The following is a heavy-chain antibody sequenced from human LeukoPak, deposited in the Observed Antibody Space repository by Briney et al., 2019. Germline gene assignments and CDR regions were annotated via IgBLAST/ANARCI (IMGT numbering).Heavy chain of an antibody. J-gene: IGHJ4*02. CDR3: AKYGNSGWVVDN. V-gene: IGHV4-59*08. Sequence: SETLSLTCTVSGGSIGSDYWTWIRQPPGKGLEYIGYIYYTGGTNYNPSLKSRVTISVDTSKNQFSLKLSSVTAADTAVYFCAKYGNSGWVVDNWGQGTLVTVSS. CDR2: IYYTGGT. CDR1: GGSIGSDY. D-gene: IGHD6-19*01.